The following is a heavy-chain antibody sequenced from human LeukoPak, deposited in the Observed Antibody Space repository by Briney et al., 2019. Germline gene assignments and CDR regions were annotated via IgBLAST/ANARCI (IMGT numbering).Heavy chain of an antibody. D-gene: IGHD6-19*01. CDR3: ARGAPYSSGWYSFDY. J-gene: IGHJ4*02. CDR2: ISAYNGNT. V-gene: IGHV1-18*01. Sequence: ASVKVSCKASGYTFTSYGISWVRQAPGQGLEWMGWISAYNGNTNYAQKLQGRVTMTTDTSTSTAYMALRSLRSDATPVYYCARGAPYSSGWYSFDYWGQGTLVTVSS. CDR1: GYTFTSYG.